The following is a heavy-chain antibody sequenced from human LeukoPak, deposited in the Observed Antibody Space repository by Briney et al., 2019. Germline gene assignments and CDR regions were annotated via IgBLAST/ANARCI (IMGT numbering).Heavy chain of an antibody. CDR1: GYTFTNFG. J-gene: IGHJ4*02. CDR2: ISAYNGDT. CDR3: ARRGQWGTTNPLDC. V-gene: IGHV1-18*01. Sequence: ASVKVSCKASGYTFTNFGITWVRQAPGQGLEWMGWISAYNGDTKYAQNLQHRVTMTTGTSTSTAYMQLRSLRSDDTAIYYCARRGQWGTTNPLDCWGQGTLVTVSS. D-gene: IGHD1-26*01.